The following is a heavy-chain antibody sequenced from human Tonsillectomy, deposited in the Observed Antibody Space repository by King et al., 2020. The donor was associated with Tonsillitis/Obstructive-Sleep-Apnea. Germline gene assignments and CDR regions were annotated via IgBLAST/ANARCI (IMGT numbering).Heavy chain of an antibody. D-gene: IGHD3-9*01. J-gene: IGHJ6*02. V-gene: IGHV1-2*02. CDR1: GYTFTGYY. Sequence: QLVQSGAEVKKPGASVKVSCKASGYTFTGYYMYWVRQAPGQGLEWMGWINPNSGGTNYAQKSQGRVTMTRDTSISTAYMELSRLRSDDTAVYFCAREHYSIDYDMRPDYGIDVWGQGATVTVS. CDR3: AREHYSIDYDMRPDYGIDV. CDR2: INPNSGGT.